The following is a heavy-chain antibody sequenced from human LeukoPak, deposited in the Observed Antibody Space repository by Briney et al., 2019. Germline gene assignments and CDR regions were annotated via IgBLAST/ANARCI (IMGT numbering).Heavy chain of an antibody. D-gene: IGHD3-3*01. CDR1: GYTFTGYY. Sequence: ASVKVSCKASGYTFTGYYMHWVRQAPGQGLEWMGWINPNSGGTNYAQKFQGRVTMTRDTSISTAYMELSRLRSDDTAVYYCASYLSYDFWSGYFDYWGQGTLVTVSS. CDR3: ASYLSYDFWSGYFDY. V-gene: IGHV1-2*02. J-gene: IGHJ4*02. CDR2: INPNSGGT.